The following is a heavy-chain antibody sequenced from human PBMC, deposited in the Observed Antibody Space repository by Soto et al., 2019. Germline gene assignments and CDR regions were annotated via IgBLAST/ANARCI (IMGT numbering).Heavy chain of an antibody. CDR2: INHSGCT. CDR3: GPRGAVADPRGY. Sequence: QVQLQQWGAGLLKPSETLSLTCAVYGGSFSDFYWTWIRQPPGKGLEWIGEINHSGCTNYNPSLKRRVAISVDTSKNQFSLNLTSVTAADTAVYYCGPRGAVADPRGYWGQGTLVTVSS. V-gene: IGHV4-34*01. J-gene: IGHJ4*02. CDR1: GGSFSDFY. D-gene: IGHD6-19*01.